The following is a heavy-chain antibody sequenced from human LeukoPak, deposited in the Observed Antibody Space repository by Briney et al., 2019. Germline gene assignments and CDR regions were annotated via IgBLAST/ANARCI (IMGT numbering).Heavy chain of an antibody. CDR3: ARGLIAARPSYTPTPLHAFDI. V-gene: IGHV7-4-1*02. D-gene: IGHD6-6*01. Sequence: ASVKVSCKASGYTFTSYAMNWVRQAPGQGLEWMGWINTNTGNPTYAQGFTGRFVFSLDTSVSTAYLQISSLKAEDTAVYYCARGLIAARPSYTPTPLHAFDIWGQGTMVTVSS. CDR2: INTNTGNP. J-gene: IGHJ3*02. CDR1: GYTFTSYA.